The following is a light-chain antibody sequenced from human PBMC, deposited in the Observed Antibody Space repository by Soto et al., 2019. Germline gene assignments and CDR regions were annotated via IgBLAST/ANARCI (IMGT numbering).Light chain of an antibody. CDR1: QSISDT. Sequence: EILMTQSPATLSVSPWGRATLSCMASQSISDTLAWYQQKPGQAPRLLIYGASNRATGIPARFSGSGSGTDFTLTISSLEPEDFAVYYCQQRSNWPITFGQGTRLEI. V-gene: IGKV3-11*01. J-gene: IGKJ5*01. CDR3: QQRSNWPIT. CDR2: GAS.